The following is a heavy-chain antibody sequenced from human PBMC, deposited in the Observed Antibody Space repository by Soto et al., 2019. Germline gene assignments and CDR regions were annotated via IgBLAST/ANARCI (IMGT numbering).Heavy chain of an antibody. D-gene: IGHD6-13*01. CDR3: AKATRGGAATLIRDY. CDR1: GFTFSSYW. J-gene: IGHJ4*02. V-gene: IGHV3-23*01. Sequence: PGGSLRLSCAASGFTFSSYWMSWVRQAPGKGLEWVSAISGSGGSTYYADSVKGRFTISRDNSKNTLYLQMNSLRADDTAVYYCAKATRGGAATLIRDYWGQGTLVTVSS. CDR2: ISGSGGST.